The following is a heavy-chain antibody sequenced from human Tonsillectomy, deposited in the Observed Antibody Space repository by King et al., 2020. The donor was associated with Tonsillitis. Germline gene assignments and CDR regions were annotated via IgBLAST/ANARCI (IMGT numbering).Heavy chain of an antibody. Sequence: VQLVESGGNLVQPGGSLRLSCAASGFTFSSYGMSWVRQAPGKGLEWVSGVSGSGGVAYYADSVRGRFTISRDNFKNTLFLQMNSLRAEDTAVYYCAKSFYDSSGYSLGDNTFDNW. J-gene: IGHJ3*02. CDR1: GFTFSSYG. CDR2: VSGSGGVA. D-gene: IGHD3-22*01. V-gene: IGHV3-23*04. CDR3: AKSFYDSSGYSLGDNTFDN.